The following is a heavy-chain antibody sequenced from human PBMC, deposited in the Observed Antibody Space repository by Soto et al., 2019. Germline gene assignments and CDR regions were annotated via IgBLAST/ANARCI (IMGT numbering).Heavy chain of an antibody. D-gene: IGHD2-21*02. Sequence: SETLSLTCTVSGGSISSYYWSWIRQPPGKGLEWIGYIYYSGSTNYNPSLKSRVTISVDTSKNQFSLKLSSVTAADTAVYYCARYGGNSYYYYGMDVWGQGTTVTVYS. CDR1: GGSISSYY. J-gene: IGHJ6*02. CDR2: IYYSGST. V-gene: IGHV4-59*01. CDR3: ARYGGNSYYYYGMDV.